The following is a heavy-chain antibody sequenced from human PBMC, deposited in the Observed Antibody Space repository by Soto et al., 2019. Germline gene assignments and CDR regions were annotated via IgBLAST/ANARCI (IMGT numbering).Heavy chain of an antibody. CDR2: INPNSGDT. Sequence: ASVKVSCKATGYTFSGYYGQWVRQAPGQGLEWMGWINPNSGDTYLAHRVQRRVTMNRDTSIGTANMELRGLTSDDTAEYYCAKAGAIVAAGTRVYLYNAMDVWGQGTTVTVSS. CDR3: AKAGAIVAAGTRVYLYNAMDV. CDR1: GYTFSGYY. J-gene: IGHJ6*02. V-gene: IGHV1-2*02. D-gene: IGHD1-26*01.